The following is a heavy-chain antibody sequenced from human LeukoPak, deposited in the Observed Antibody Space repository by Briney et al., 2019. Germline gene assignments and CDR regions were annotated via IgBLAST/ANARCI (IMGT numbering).Heavy chain of an antibody. J-gene: IGHJ2*01. CDR3: ARVVVTAFGYFDL. CDR2: IYYSGST. V-gene: IGHV4-30-4*01. Sequence: PSETLSLTCTVSGGPISSGDYYWSWIRQPPGKGLEWIGYIYYSGSTYYNPSLKSRVTISVDTSKNQFSLKLSSVTAADTAVYYCARVVVTAFGYFDLWGRGTLVTVSS. CDR1: GGPISSGDYY. D-gene: IGHD2-2*01.